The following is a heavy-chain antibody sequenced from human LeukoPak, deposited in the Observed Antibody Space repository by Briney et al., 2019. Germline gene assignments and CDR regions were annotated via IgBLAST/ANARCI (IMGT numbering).Heavy chain of an antibody. Sequence: GRSLRLSCAASGFTFDDYDMHWVRQAPGKGLEWVSGISWNGGSIGYADSVKGRFTISRDNAKSSLYLQMNSLRVEDSALYYCAKNGDSRAYYFFYMDVWGKGTTVTVSS. V-gene: IGHV3-9*01. J-gene: IGHJ6*03. D-gene: IGHD3-10*01. CDR2: ISWNGGSI. CDR1: GFTFDDYD. CDR3: AKNGDSRAYYFFYMDV.